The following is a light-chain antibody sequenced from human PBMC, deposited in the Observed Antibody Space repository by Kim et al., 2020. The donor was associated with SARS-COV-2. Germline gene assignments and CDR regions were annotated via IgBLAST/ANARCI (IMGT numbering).Light chain of an antibody. CDR1: QGISTY. V-gene: IGKV1-12*01. CDR3: QKYNSFPNT. J-gene: IGKJ2*01. CDR2: AAS. Sequence: DIQMTQSPSSVSASVGDRVTITCRASQGISTYLAWYQLKPGKVPGLLIYAASTLQSGVPSRFSGSGSGTDFTLSISSLQPEDFATYYCQKYNSFPNTFGQGTKLEI.